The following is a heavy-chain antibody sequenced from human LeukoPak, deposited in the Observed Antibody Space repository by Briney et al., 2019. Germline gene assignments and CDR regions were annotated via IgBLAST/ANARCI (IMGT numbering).Heavy chain of an antibody. CDR2: IYPGDSDV. V-gene: IGHV5-51*01. J-gene: IGHJ6*03. D-gene: IGHD5-24*01. Sequence: GESLKISCKASGYSFTTYWIVWVRQMPGKGLEWMGIIYPGDSDVRYSPSFQGQVTISVDRSISTAYLQWSSLKASDTAMYFCARAIDGYNYGYYYMDVRGKGTTITVSS. CDR1: GYSFTTYW. CDR3: ARAIDGYNYGYYYMDV.